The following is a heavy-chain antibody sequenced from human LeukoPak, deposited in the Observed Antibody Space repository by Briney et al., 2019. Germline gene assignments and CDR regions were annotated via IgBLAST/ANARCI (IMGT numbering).Heavy chain of an antibody. CDR1: GGSISSSSYY. V-gene: IGHV4-39*01. D-gene: IGHD2-2*01. J-gene: IGHJ3*02. CDR2: IYYSGST. Sequence: SETLSLTCTVSGGSISSSSYYWGWIRQPPGKGLEWIGGIYYSGSTYYNPSLKSRVTISVDTSKNQFSLKLSSVTAADTAVYYCARGPYCSSTSCWDDAFDIWGQGTMVTVSS. CDR3: ARGPYCSSTSCWDDAFDI.